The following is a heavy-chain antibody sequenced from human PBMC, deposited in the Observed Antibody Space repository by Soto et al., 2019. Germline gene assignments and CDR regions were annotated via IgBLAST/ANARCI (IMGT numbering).Heavy chain of an antibody. Sequence: SVKVSCKASGYTFTSYYMHWVRQAPGQGLEWMGIINPSGGSTSYAQKFQGRVTMTRDTSTSTVYMELSSLRSEDTAVYYCASASYGSGSYTLCYGMDVWGQGTTVTVSS. V-gene: IGHV1-46*01. CDR2: INPSGGST. D-gene: IGHD3-10*01. J-gene: IGHJ6*02. CDR3: ASASYGSGSYTLCYGMDV. CDR1: GYTFTSYY.